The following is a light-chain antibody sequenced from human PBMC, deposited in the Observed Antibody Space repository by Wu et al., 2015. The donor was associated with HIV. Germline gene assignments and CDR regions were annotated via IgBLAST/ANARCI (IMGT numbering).Light chain of an antibody. CDR1: KTSLP. J-gene: IGKJ5*01. CDR2: DAS. V-gene: IGKV1-12*01. Sequence: SASIGDRVNITCGPVKTSLPILPRYQQTPGKAPRVLIYDASTLQSGVSSRFSGSGSGTDFTLTISGLQRDDFAVYFCQQLNSFPLTFGQGSRLEIK. CDR3: QQLNSFPLT.